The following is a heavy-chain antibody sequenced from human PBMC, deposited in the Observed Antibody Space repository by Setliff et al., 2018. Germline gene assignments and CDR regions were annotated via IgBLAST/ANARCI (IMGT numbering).Heavy chain of an antibody. CDR2: IFYSGRT. V-gene: IGHV4-39*06. Sequence: SETLSLTCTVSGASITNINYYWGLIRQPPGKGLEWIGSIFYSGRTFYNPFLKSRVTMTVDASKSQNPLKLTSVTAADTASYYCASDTSSHWAAWFDTWSQGILVTVSS. J-gene: IGHJ5*02. CDR3: ASDTSSHWAAWFDT. D-gene: IGHD2-2*01. CDR1: GASITNINYY.